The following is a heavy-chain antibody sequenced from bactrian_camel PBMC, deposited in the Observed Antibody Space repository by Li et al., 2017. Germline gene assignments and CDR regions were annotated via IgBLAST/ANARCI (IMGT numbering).Heavy chain of an antibody. CDR3: NVGLCGTWPPGQDNY. D-gene: IGHD2*01. V-gene: IGHV3S55*01. Sequence: LVESGGGLVQAGGSLRLSCTASGLTFDAYAMGWFRQAPGQDREGIPAIDSEGNTNYADSVKGRFTISRDNAKNTLYLQMNSLKPEDTATYFCNVGLCGTWPPGQDNYWGHGTQVTVS. J-gene: IGHJ4*01. CDR2: IDSEGNT. CDR1: GLTFDAYA.